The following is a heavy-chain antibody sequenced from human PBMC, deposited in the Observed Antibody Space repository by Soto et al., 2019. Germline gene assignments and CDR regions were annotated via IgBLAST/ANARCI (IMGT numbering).Heavy chain of an antibody. CDR2: INSGGSST. CDR3: ARGHYYGMDV. V-gene: IGHV3-74*01. CDR1: GFTFSSYW. Sequence: GGSLRLSCAASGFTFSSYWMHWVRQAPGKGLVWVSCINSGGSSTTYADSVKGRFTISRDNAKNTLYLQMNSLRAEDTAVYYCARGHYYGMDVWGQGTTVTVSS. J-gene: IGHJ6*02.